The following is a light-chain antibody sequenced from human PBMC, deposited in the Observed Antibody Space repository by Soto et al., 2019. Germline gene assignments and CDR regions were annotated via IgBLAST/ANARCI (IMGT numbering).Light chain of an antibody. Sequence: EIVMTQSPATLSVSPGESVTLSCRASQSVSSNLAWYQQRPGQAPRLLIYGSSTRATDIPARFSGSGSGTEFTLTITSLHSEDFAVYHCQQYNNWPRTFVQGTKLEIK. CDR2: GSS. CDR1: QSVSSN. J-gene: IGKJ2*01. V-gene: IGKV3-15*01. CDR3: QQYNNWPRT.